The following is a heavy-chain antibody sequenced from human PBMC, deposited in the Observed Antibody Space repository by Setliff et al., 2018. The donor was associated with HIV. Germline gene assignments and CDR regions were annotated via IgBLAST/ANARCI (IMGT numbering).Heavy chain of an antibody. CDR2: INYSGRT. D-gene: IGHD6-19*01. V-gene: IGHV4-39*01. CDR3: ARHDGGGWYVRVLATSFDY. J-gene: IGHJ4*02. Sequence: SETLSLTCTVSGGSISSSSYYWGWIRQPPGKGLGWIGSINYSGRTYYNPSLRSRVTISVDTSKNQFSLKLSSVTAADTAVYYCARHDGGGWYVRVLATSFDYWGQGTRVTVSS. CDR1: GGSISSSSYY.